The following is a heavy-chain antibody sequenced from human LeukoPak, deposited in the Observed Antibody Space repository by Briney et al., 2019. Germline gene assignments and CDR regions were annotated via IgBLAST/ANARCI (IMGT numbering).Heavy chain of an antibody. Sequence: ASVKVSCKASGGTFSSYAISWVRQAPGQGLEWMGGIIPIFGTANYAQKFQGRVTITTDESTSTAYMELSSLRSEDTAVYYCARGGTSGSEGFDYWGQGTLVTVSS. CDR1: GGTFSSYA. J-gene: IGHJ4*02. D-gene: IGHD1-1*01. CDR2: IIPIFGTA. V-gene: IGHV1-69*05. CDR3: ARGGTSGSEGFDY.